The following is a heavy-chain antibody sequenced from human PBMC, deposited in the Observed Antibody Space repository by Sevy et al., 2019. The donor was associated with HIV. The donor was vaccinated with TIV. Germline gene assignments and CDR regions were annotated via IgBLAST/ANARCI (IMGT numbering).Heavy chain of an antibody. CDR2: ITRDGKTK. Sequence: GGSLRLSCAASGFSFSSSSMNWLRQAPGKGLEWLSYITRDGKTKYYADFLKGQFTISRDNAQNSLFLQLNSLRDDDTAVYYCARDYSGSYYRFDLWGHGTLVTVSS. CDR1: GFSFSSSS. D-gene: IGHD1-26*01. CDR3: ARDYSGSYYRFDL. J-gene: IGHJ4*01. V-gene: IGHV3-48*02.